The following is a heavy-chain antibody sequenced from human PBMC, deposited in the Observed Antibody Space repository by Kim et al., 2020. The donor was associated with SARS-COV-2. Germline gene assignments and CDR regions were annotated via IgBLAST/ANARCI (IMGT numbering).Heavy chain of an antibody. CDR1: GFTFSSYS. CDR3: ARAYGSGGSCYSVYFDY. Sequence: GGSLRLSCAASGFTFSSYSMNWVRQAPGKGLEWVSYISSSSSTIYYADSVKGRFTISRDNAKNTLYLQMNSLRAEDTAVYYCARAYGSGGSCYSVYFDYWGRDTLVTVSS. CDR2: ISSSSSTI. D-gene: IGHD2-15*01. J-gene: IGHJ4*02. V-gene: IGHV3-48*04.